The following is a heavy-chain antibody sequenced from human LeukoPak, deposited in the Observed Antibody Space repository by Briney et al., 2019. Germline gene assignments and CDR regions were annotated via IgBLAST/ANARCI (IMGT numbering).Heavy chain of an antibody. D-gene: IGHD3-3*02. J-gene: IGHJ4*02. CDR1: GGSITNSY. V-gene: IGHV4-59*01. CDR3: AKVSVWQYTHGYFDY. Sequence: PSETLSLTCTVSGGSITNSYWSWIRQSPGKGLEWIGYIHDVGTTNHHPSLKGRVTLSIDTSANQFSLTLRSVTTADTAVYYCAKVSVWQYTHGYFDYWGQGALVTVSS. CDR2: IHDVGTT.